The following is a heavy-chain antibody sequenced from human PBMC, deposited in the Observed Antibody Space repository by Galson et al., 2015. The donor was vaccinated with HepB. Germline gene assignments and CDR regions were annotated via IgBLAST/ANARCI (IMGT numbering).Heavy chain of an antibody. CDR1: GFSLSTSGMC. CDR2: IDWDDDK. J-gene: IGHJ4*02. D-gene: IGHD5-12*01. Sequence: PALVKPTQTLTLTCTFSGFSLSTSGMCVSWIRQPPGKALEWLARIDWDDDKYYSTSLKTRPTISKDTSKNQVVLTMTNMDPVDTATYYCARQSSGYKLDYWGQGTLVTVSS. V-gene: IGHV2-70*11. CDR3: ARQSSGYKLDY.